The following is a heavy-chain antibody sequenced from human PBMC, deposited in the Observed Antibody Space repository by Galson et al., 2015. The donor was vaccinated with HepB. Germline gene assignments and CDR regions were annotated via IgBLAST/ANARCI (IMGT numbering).Heavy chain of an antibody. CDR1: GFTFSTYA. CDR3: AKSPRGGVPHLTWFDS. J-gene: IGHJ5*01. V-gene: IGHV3-23*01. Sequence: SLRLSCAASGFTFSTYAMSWVRQAPGKGLEWVSAISGSIGNTYYADSVKGRFTISRDNSKNTLYLQMDSQRAEDTAVYYCAKSPRGGVPHLTWFDSWGQGTLVTVSS. D-gene: IGHD3-10*01. CDR2: ISGSIGNT.